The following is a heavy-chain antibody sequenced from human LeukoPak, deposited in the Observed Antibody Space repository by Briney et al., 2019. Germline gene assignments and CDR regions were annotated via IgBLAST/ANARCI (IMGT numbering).Heavy chain of an antibody. Sequence: GGSLRLSCVASGFTFSDHYMSWIRQTPGKGLEWVSYITVSSSTKYADFVKGRFTISRDNAQNSLFLQMDSLRAEDTAVYYCARDPFTGVFDLWGQGTMVTVSS. CDR3: ARDPFTGVFDL. CDR1: GFTFSDHY. J-gene: IGHJ3*01. CDR2: ITVSSST. D-gene: IGHD3-10*01. V-gene: IGHV3-11*05.